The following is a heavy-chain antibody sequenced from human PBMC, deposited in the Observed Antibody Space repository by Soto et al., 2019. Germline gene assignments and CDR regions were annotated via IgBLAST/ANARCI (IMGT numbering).Heavy chain of an antibody. V-gene: IGHV3-7*01. J-gene: IGHJ5*02. CDR1: GFTFSSYW. CDR2: IKQDGSEK. Sequence: GGSLRLSCAASGFTFSSYWMSWVRQAPGKGLEWVANIKQDGSEKYYVDSVKGRFTISRDNAKNSLYLQMNSLRAEDTAVYYCARDSRLMVYATNWFDPWGQGTLVTVSS. D-gene: IGHD2-8*01. CDR3: ARDSRLMVYATNWFDP.